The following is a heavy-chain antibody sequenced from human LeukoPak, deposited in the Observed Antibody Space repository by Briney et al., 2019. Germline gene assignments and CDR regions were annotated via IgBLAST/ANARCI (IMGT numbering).Heavy chain of an antibody. V-gene: IGHV4-59*01. CDR2: IYYSGST. CDR1: GGSISSYY. CDR3: AREAGIAARNWFDP. Sequence: SETLSLTCTVSGGSISSYYWSWIRQPPGKGLEWIGYIYYSGSTNYNPSLKSRVTISVDTSKNQFSLKLSSVTAADTAAYYCAREAGIAARNWFDPWGQGTLVTVSS. J-gene: IGHJ5*02. D-gene: IGHD6-13*01.